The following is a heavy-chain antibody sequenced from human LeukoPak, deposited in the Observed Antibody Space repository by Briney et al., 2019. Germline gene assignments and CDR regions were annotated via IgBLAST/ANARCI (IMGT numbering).Heavy chain of an antibody. CDR2: VNPHSGGT. CDR3: ARDRSSLYNGNYAF. J-gene: IGHJ4*02. V-gene: IGHV1-2*02. Sequence: ASVKVSCKTSGYTFTDYYIHWVRQAPGQGLEFMGWVNPHSGGTSYAAKLRGRVTLTRDTSTTTSYMDLSSLTSGDTAVYYCARDRSSLYNGNYAFWGQGTLVTVSS. CDR1: GYTFTDYY. D-gene: IGHD5-12*01.